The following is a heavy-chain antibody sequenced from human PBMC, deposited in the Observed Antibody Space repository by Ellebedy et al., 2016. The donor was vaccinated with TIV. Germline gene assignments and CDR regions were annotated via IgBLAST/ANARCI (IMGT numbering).Heavy chain of an antibody. CDR3: AKGSAGTAAGCFDY. D-gene: IGHD6-13*01. CDR2: ISGSGGST. J-gene: IGHJ4*02. V-gene: IGHV3-23*01. Sequence: GGSLRLXCAASGFTFSSYAMSWVRQAPGKGLEWVSAISGSGGSTYYADSVKGRLTISRDNSKNTLYLQMNSLRAVDTAVYYCAKGSAGTAAGCFDYWGQGTLVTVSS. CDR1: GFTFSSYA.